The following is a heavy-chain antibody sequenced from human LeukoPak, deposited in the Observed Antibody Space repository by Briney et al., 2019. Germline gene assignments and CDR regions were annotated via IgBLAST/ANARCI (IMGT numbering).Heavy chain of an antibody. V-gene: IGHV4-4*07. CDR2: IYTSGST. J-gene: IGHJ4*02. D-gene: IGHD3-22*01. CDR1: GGSISSYY. Sequence: PSETLSLTCTVSGGSISSYYWSWIRRPAGKGLEWIGRIYTSGSTNYNPSLKSRVTMSVDTSKNQFSLKLSSVTAADTAVYYCARVADSSGYCALDYWGQGTLVTVSS. CDR3: ARVADSSGYCALDY.